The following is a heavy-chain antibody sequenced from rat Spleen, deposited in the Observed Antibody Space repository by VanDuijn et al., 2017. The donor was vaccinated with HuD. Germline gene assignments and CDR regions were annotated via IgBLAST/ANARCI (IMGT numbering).Heavy chain of an antibody. CDR3: ARQSWGSDYFDY. V-gene: IGHV5-25*01. Sequence: EVQLVESGGGLVQPGRSLKLSCAASGFTFSDYYMAWVRQAPKKGLEWVASISTGGGNTYHRDSVKGRFTISRDNAKSTLYLHMDSLRSEDTATYYCARQSWGSDYFDYWGQGVMVTVSS. CDR2: ISTGGGNT. CDR1: GFTFSDYY. J-gene: IGHJ2*01. D-gene: IGHD4-1*01.